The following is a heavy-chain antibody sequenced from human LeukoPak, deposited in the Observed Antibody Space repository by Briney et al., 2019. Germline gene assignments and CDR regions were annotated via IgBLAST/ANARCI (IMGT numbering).Heavy chain of an antibody. V-gene: IGHV1-8*01. Sequence: ASVKVSCKASGYTFTSYDINWVRQATGQGLEWMGWMNPNSGNTGYAQKFQGRVTMTRNTSISTAYMELSSLRSEDTAVYYCARSGYQLRHLDYWGQGTLVTVSS. CDR3: ARSGYQLRHLDY. D-gene: IGHD2-2*01. CDR2: MNPNSGNT. J-gene: IGHJ4*02. CDR1: GYTFTSYD.